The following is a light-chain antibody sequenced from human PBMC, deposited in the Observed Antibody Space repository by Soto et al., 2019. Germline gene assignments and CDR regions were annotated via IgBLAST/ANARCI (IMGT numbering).Light chain of an antibody. CDR1: QGIGDT. CDR3: QHYGNSPPSVT. J-gene: IGKJ3*01. CDR2: DTS. Sequence: EVVMRQSPATLSVSPGEGATLSCRASQGIGDTLAWYQHKPGQTPRLLIYDTSTRATGVPTRFSGSRSGAEFTLTISRLEPEDFAVDYGQHYGNSPPSVTFGPGTKVDIK. V-gene: IGKV3D-15*02.